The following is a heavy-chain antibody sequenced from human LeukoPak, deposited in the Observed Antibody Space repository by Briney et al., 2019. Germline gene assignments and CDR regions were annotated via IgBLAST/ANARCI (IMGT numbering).Heavy chain of an antibody. CDR1: GGSISSGGYY. CDR3: ARDGPLYYYDSSGYSKPVDAFDI. J-gene: IGHJ3*02. V-gene: IGHV4-31*03. Sequence: SETLSLTCTVSGGSISSGGYYWSWIRQHPGTGLEWIGYIYYSGSTYYNPSLKSRVTISVDTSKNQFSLKLSSATAADTAVYYCARDGPLYYYDSSGYSKPVDAFDIWGQGTMVTVSS. D-gene: IGHD3-22*01. CDR2: IYYSGST.